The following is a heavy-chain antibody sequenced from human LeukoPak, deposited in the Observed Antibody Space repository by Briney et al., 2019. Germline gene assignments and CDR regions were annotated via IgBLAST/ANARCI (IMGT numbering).Heavy chain of an antibody. D-gene: IGHD2-2*01. CDR3: ARDGGGYCSSTRCYLDWFDP. CDR1: GFTFSSYA. V-gene: IGHV3-23*01. Sequence: GGSLRLSCAASGFTFSSYAMSWVRQAPGKGLEWVSTISGSGGSTYYADSAKGRFTISRDNSKNTLYLQMNSLRAEDTAVYYCARDGGGYCSSTRCYLDWFDPWGQGTLVTVSS. CDR2: ISGSGGST. J-gene: IGHJ5*02.